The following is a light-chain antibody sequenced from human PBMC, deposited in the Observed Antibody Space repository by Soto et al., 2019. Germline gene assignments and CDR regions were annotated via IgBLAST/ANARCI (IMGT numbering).Light chain of an antibody. V-gene: IGKV3-20*01. J-gene: IGKJ4*01. CDR2: DAS. Sequence: EVVLTQSPGTLSLSPGQRATLSCRASQSVSGNYLVWYQQKPGQAPSLLIYDASSRATGIPDRFSGSGSGTDFPLTISRLEPEDVAVYYCQQYGSSPLTFGGGTKGEIK. CDR3: QQYGSSPLT. CDR1: QSVSGNY.